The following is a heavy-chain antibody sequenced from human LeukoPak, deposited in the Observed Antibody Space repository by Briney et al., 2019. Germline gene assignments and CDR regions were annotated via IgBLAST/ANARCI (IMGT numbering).Heavy chain of an antibody. D-gene: IGHD3-10*01. CDR1: GFTVSSNY. CDR3: ARVGGMVRGVMDY. CDR2: IYSGGST. V-gene: IGHV3-53*01. Sequence: PGGSLRLSCAASGFTVSSNYMSWVRQAPGKGLEWVSVIYSGGSTYYADSVKGRFTISRDNSKNTLYLQMNSLRAEDTAVYYCARVGGMVRGVMDYWGQGTLVTVSS. J-gene: IGHJ4*02.